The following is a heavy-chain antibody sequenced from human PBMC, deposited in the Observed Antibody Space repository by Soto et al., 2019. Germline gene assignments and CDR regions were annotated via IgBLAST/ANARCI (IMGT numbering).Heavy chain of an antibody. J-gene: IGHJ4*02. D-gene: IGHD2-15*01. CDR1: GCSISSYY. CDR3: ARAYGGNCFGY. CDR2: IYYSGST. Sequence: SETLLLRWSVSGCSISSYYCSWIRQPPGKGLEWIGYIYYSGSTNYNPSLKSRVTISVDTSKNQFSLKLSSVTAADTVVYYCARAYGGNCFGYWGQGTVVTVYS. V-gene: IGHV4-59*01.